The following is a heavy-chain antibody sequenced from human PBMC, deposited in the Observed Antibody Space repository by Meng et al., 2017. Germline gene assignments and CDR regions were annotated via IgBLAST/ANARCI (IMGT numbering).Heavy chain of an antibody. Sequence: VQLVWSGEGPGKPGGSLRLSCGASGFTFSSYGMNWVRQAPGKGLEWVSSMSSSSSYIYYADSVKGRFTISRDNAKNSLYLQMNSLRAEDTAVYYCARDRWGHWYSDLWGRGTLVTVSS. D-gene: IGHD2-21*02. CDR2: MSSSSSYI. CDR1: GFTFSSYG. J-gene: IGHJ2*01. CDR3: ARDRWGHWYSDL. V-gene: IGHV3-21*01.